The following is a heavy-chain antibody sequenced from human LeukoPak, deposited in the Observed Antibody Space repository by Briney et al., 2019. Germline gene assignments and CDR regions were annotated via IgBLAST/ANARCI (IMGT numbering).Heavy chain of an antibody. CDR2: IKQDGSKK. V-gene: IGHV3-7*03. D-gene: IGHD4-17*01. CDR1: GFPFSSYW. J-gene: IGHJ4*02. CDR3: ARGDYLDY. Sequence: GGSLRLSCVASGFPFSSYWMTWVRQAPGKGLEWVANIKQDGSKKSYVDSVKGRFTISRDNAKNSLYLQMNSLRAEDTAVYYCARGDYLDYWGQGTLVTVSS.